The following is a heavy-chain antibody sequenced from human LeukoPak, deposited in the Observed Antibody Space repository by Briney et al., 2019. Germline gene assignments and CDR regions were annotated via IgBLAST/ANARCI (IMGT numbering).Heavy chain of an antibody. V-gene: IGHV4-4*07. CDR2: IYTSGST. J-gene: IGHJ3*02. CDR3: AREGPGIAVAGSRAFDI. Sequence: SETLSLTCTVSGGSISSYYWSWIRQPAGKGLEWIGRIYTSGSTNYNPSLKSRVTMSVDMSKNQFSLKLSSVTAADTAVYYCAREGPGIAVAGSRAFDIWGQGTMVTVSS. D-gene: IGHD6-19*01. CDR1: GGSISSYY.